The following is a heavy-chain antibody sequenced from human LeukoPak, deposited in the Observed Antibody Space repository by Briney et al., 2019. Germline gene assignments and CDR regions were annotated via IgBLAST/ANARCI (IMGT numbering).Heavy chain of an antibody. CDR1: GYTFSNFY. J-gene: IGHJ4*02. Sequence: GASVKVSCKASGYTFSNFYMNWVRQAPGQGLEWMGILNPSGGSTRYAQKFQGRVTMTRDTSTSTVYMELSSLRSEDTAVYYCARGSSSGAYYFDYWGQGALVTASS. V-gene: IGHV1-46*01. D-gene: IGHD3-22*01. CDR3: ARGSSSGAYYFDY. CDR2: LNPSGGST.